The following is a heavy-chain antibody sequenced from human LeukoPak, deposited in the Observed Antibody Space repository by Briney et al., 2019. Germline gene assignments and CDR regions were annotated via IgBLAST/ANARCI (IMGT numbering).Heavy chain of an antibody. CDR1: GFTFSSYA. Sequence: GGSLRLSCAGSGFTFSSYAMSWVRQAPGKGLEWVSGISGSGGNTYHADSVKGRFSISRDNSKNTLYLQMNSLRAEDTAVYYCAKDTLKYCSSTSCYSNWGQGTLVTVSS. V-gene: IGHV3-23*01. CDR3: AKDTLKYCSSTSCYSN. J-gene: IGHJ4*02. CDR2: ISGSGGNT. D-gene: IGHD2-2*01.